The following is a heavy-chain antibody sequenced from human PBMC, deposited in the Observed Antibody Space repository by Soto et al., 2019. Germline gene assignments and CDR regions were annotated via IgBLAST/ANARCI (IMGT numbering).Heavy chain of an antibody. J-gene: IGHJ3*01. Sequence: GGSLRLSCEASGFTFTTYAMSWVRQAPGKGLEWVSAISGSGDGTFYADSVKGRFTISRDNSKNTLYLQMNGLRTEDTAVYYCAHPRGYGVFDAYDFWGQGTMVTVSS. V-gene: IGHV3-23*01. CDR2: ISGSGDGT. CDR3: AHPRGYGVFDAYDF. D-gene: IGHD4-17*01. CDR1: GFTFTTYA.